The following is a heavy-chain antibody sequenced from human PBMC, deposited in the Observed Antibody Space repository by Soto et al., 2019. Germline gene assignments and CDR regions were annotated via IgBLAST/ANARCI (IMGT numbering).Heavy chain of an antibody. CDR2: ISGSGGST. CDR1: GFSFSSYA. CDR3: AKAPDGLGLYYYYGMDV. J-gene: IGHJ6*02. Sequence: GGSLRLSCAASGFSFSSYAMSWVRQAPGKGLEWVSAISGSGGSTYYADSVKGRFTISRDNSKNTLYLQMNSLRAEDTAVYYCAKAPDGLGLYYYYGMDVWGQGTTVTVSS. V-gene: IGHV3-23*01. D-gene: IGHD2-8*01.